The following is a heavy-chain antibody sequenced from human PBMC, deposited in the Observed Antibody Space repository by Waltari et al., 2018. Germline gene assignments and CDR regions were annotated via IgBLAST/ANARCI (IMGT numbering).Heavy chain of an antibody. D-gene: IGHD3-3*01. J-gene: IGHJ4*02. CDR1: VYPFTKYS. V-gene: IGHV1-3*01. Sequence: QVYLVQSGAELKKPGASVKVSCKASVYPFTKYSMHWVRQAPGQGLEWMGWIHGGNGNTKYSKKFQDRLSISQDTSATTVYMELSSLTSEDTAVYYCAKTQYDFWSAYFDYWGQGTLVTVSS. CDR3: AKTQYDFWSAYFDY. CDR2: IHGGNGNT.